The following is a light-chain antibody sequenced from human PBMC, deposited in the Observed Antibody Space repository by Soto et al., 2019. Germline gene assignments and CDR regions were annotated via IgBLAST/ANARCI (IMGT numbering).Light chain of an antibody. V-gene: IGLV2-23*03. CDR2: EGS. CDR1: SSDVGSYNL. Sequence: QSALTQPASVSGSPGQSITISCTGTSSDVGSYNLVSWYQPHPGKAPKLMIYEGSKRPSGVSNRFSGSKSGNTASLTISGLQAEDEADYNCCSYAGSSTFDVVFGGGTKLTVL. CDR3: CSYAGSSTFDVV. J-gene: IGLJ2*01.